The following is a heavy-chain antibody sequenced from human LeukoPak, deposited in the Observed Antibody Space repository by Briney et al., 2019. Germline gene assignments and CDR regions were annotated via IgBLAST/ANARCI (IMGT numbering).Heavy chain of an antibody. Sequence: GGSLRLSCAASGFTFSSYGMHWVRQAPGKGLEWVAVIWYDGSNKYYADSVKGRFTISRDNSKNTLYLQMNSLRAEDTAVYYCARDGVAVAGLVTPYGMDVWGQGTTVTVSS. J-gene: IGHJ6*02. CDR1: GFTFSSYG. CDR3: ARDGVAVAGLVTPYGMDV. V-gene: IGHV3-33*01. D-gene: IGHD6-19*01. CDR2: IWYDGSNK.